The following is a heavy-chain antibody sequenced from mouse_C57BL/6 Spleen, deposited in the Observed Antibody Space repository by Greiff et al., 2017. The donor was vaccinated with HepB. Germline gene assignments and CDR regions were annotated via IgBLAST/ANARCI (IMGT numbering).Heavy chain of an antibody. CDR3: AREVPYYFDD. V-gene: IGHV5-4*01. CDR2: ISDGGSYT. D-gene: IGHD2-14*01. J-gene: IGHJ2*01. CDR1: GFTFSSYA. Sequence: EVKLVESGGGLVKPGGSLKLSCAASGFTFSSYAMSWVRQTPEKSLEWVATISDGGSYTYYPDNVKGRFTISRDNAKNNLYLQMGHLKSEDTAMYYCAREVPYYFDDWGQGTTLTVAS.